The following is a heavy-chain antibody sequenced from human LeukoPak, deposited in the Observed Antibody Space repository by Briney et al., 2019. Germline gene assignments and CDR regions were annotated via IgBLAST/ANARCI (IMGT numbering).Heavy chain of an antibody. CDR2: IYYSGST. J-gene: IGHJ5*02. V-gene: IGHV4-39*07. Sequence: PSETLSLTCAVSGGSISSNSYYWGWLRQPPGTGLEWIGSIYYSGSTYYNPSLKSRVTISVDTSKNQFSLKLSSVTAADTAVYYCARDSSGYYGWFDPWGQGTLVTVSS. CDR1: GGSISSNSYY. D-gene: IGHD3-22*01. CDR3: ARDSSGYYGWFDP.